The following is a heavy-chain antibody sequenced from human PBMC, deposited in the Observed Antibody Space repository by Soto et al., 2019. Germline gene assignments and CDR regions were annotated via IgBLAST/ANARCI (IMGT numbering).Heavy chain of an antibody. J-gene: IGHJ5*02. CDR2: IKSKTDGGTT. CDR3: TGYYYGSGSYFWFDP. V-gene: IGHV3-15*01. Sequence: GGSLRLSCAASGFTFSDSWMSWVRQAPGKGLEWVARIKSKTDGGTTDYAASVTGRFTISRDDSKSIAYLQMNSLKTEDTAVYYCTGYYYGSGSYFWFDPWGQGTLVTVPS. D-gene: IGHD3-10*01. CDR1: GFTFSDSW.